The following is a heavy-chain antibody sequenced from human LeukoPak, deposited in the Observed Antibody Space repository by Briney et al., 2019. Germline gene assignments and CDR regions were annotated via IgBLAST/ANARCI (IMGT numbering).Heavy chain of an antibody. CDR2: IYYSGST. CDR3: ARDGMVRGAHDY. Sequence: SETLSLTCTVSGGSISSSSYYWGWIRQPPGKGLEWIGSIYYSGSTYYNPSLKSRVTISVDTSKNQFSLKLSSVTAADTAVYYCARDGMVRGAHDYWGQGTLVTVSS. J-gene: IGHJ4*02. D-gene: IGHD3-10*01. CDR1: GGSISSSSYY. V-gene: IGHV4-39*07.